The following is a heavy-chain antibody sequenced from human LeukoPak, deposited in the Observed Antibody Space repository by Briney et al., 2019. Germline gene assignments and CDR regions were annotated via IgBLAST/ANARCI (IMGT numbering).Heavy chain of an antibody. CDR3: ASAIQLWSYIDY. V-gene: IGHV3-74*01. Sequence: PGGSLRLSCAASGFTFSDYWMHWVRQALGKGLVWVSRINSDGSSTSYADSVKGRFTISRDNAKNTLYLQMNSLRAEDTAVYYCASAIQLWSYIDYWGQGTLVTVSS. D-gene: IGHD5-18*01. CDR2: INSDGSST. CDR1: GFTFSDYW. J-gene: IGHJ4*02.